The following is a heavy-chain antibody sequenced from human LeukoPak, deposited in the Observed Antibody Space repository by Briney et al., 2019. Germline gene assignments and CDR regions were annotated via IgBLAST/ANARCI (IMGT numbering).Heavy chain of an antibody. J-gene: IGHJ5*02. V-gene: IGHV4-34*01. Sequence: SETLSLTCAVYGGSFSGYYWSWIRQPPGKGLEWIGEINHSGSTNYNPSLKSRVTISVDTSKNQFSLKLSSVTAADTAVYYCARQLLGYCSGGTCQLNWFDPWGRGTPVIVSS. D-gene: IGHD2-15*01. CDR2: INHSGST. CDR1: GGSFSGYY. CDR3: ARQLLGYCSGGTCQLNWFDP.